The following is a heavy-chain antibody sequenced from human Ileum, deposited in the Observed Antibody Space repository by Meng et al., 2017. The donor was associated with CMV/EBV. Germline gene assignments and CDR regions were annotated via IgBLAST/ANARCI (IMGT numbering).Heavy chain of an antibody. V-gene: IGHV1-2*02. J-gene: IGHJ4*02. CDR3: ASAAALPAALYFDL. Sequence: ASVKVSCKASGYTFSVYYVHWVRQAPGRGLEWLGWINPNNAGTSYAQTFQRRLTLTRDTSIDTAYMELIGLTSEDTAIYYCASAAALPAALYFDLWGPGTLVTVSS. CDR1: GYTFSVYY. CDR2: INPNNAGT. D-gene: IGHD2-2*01.